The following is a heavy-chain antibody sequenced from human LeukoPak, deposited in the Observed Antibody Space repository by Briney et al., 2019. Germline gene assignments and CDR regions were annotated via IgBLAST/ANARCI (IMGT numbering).Heavy chain of an antibody. CDR2: ISYNGGVR. J-gene: IGHJ4*02. CDR1: GFTFSTYG. Sequence: TGGSLRLSCAASGFTFSTYGLHWVRQAPGKGLEWVALISYNGGVRFYADSVKGRFTISRDNSKNTVYLQMNSLRTEDTAVYYCLTEDTPTVFDYWGQGTLVTVSS. CDR3: LTEDTPTVFDY. D-gene: IGHD5-18*01. V-gene: IGHV3-30*03.